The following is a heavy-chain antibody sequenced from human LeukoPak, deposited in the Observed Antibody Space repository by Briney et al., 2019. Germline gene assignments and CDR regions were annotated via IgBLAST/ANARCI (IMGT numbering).Heavy chain of an antibody. J-gene: IGHJ4*02. D-gene: IGHD3-3*01. Sequence: PGGSLRLSCAASGFTFSSYGMHWVRQAPGKGLEWVALIRSDGSNKYYADSVKGRFTISRDNSKHTVYLLMNSLRCEDTAVYYCAVIMDFLSGSHFDSSGEGTLVTVSS. V-gene: IGHV3-30*02. CDR3: AVIMDFLSGSHFDS. CDR2: IRSDGSNK. CDR1: GFTFSSYG.